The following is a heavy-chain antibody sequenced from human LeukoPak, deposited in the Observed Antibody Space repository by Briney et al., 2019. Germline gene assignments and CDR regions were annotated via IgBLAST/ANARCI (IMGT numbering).Heavy chain of an antibody. CDR2: IIPIFGTA. D-gene: IGHD6-19*01. CDR3: ARGDGGSGRIAVAGP. V-gene: IGHV1-69*05. J-gene: IGHJ5*02. CDR1: GGTFSSYA. Sequence: SVKVSCKASGGTFSSYAISWVRQAPGQGLEWMGGIIPIFGTANYAQKFQGRVTITTDESTSTAYMELSSLRSEDTAVYYCARGDGGSGRIAVAGPWGQGTLVTVSS.